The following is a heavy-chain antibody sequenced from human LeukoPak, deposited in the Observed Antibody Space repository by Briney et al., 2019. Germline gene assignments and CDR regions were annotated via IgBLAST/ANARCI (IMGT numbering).Heavy chain of an antibody. Sequence: PSETLSLTCTVSGYSISSGYYWGWIRPPPGKGLEWIGSIYHSGSTYYNPSLKSRVTISVDTSKNQFSLKLSSVTAADTAVYYCAAASQGLKYYDFWSGYRDYWGQGTLVTVSS. D-gene: IGHD3-3*01. CDR1: GYSISSGYY. CDR3: AAASQGLKYYDFWSGYRDY. CDR2: IYHSGST. V-gene: IGHV4-38-2*02. J-gene: IGHJ4*02.